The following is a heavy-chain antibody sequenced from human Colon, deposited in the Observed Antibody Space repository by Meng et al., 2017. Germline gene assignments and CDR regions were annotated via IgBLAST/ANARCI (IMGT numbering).Heavy chain of an antibody. CDR1: GGSISSNHW. V-gene: IGHV4-4*01. Sequence: GLLQEVGPGLVKPVGTLSLSCTVSGGSISSNHWSCWVRESPGRGLEWIGEIYQSGSPNYSPCLKIRVTISLDKSKNQFSLKVSYMTAADTAVYFCARVPTTVDPFESWGQGTLVTVSS. CDR2: IYQSGSP. CDR3: ARVPTTVDPFES. J-gene: IGHJ4*02. D-gene: IGHD4-23*01.